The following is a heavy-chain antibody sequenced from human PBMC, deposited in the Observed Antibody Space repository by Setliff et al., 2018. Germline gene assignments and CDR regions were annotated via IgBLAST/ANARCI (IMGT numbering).Heavy chain of an antibody. CDR3: ARQPPLNWAIPFDL. Sequence: ETLSLTCTVSGGSITNFYWNWIRQSPGKGLEWIGYIYSSGITNSNPSLKSRLTMSVDTSKNQFSLHLSSMTAADTAVYYCARQPPLNWAIPFDLWGQGKRVTVSS. V-gene: IGHV4-59*08. CDR1: GGSITNFY. J-gene: IGHJ3*01. CDR2: IYSSGIT. D-gene: IGHD7-27*01.